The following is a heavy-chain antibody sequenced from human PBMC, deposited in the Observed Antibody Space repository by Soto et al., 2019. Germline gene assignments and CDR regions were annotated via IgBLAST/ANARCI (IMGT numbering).Heavy chain of an antibody. D-gene: IGHD4-17*01. J-gene: IGHJ6*02. CDR1: GYTFTSYD. CDR3: ATSIRVLRPFHYYYRMDV. Sequence: QVQLVQSGAEVKKPGASVKVSCKASGYTFTSYDINWVRQATGQGLEWMGWMNPNSGNTGYAQKFQGRVTMTRNTSISTAYMELSTLRSEDTSVYYCATSIRVLRPFHYYYRMDVWLQGTTFTVSS. CDR2: MNPNSGNT. V-gene: IGHV1-8*01.